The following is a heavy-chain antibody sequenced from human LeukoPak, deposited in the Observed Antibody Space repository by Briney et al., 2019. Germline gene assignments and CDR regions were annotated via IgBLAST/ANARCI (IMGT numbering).Heavy chain of an antibody. CDR2: MYNSGSI. D-gene: IGHD1-26*01. CDR1: GDFVSSYY. Sequence: LETLSLTCTVSGDFVSSYYWSWIRQPPGEGLEWIAYMYNSGSINYNPSLKSRVTMSVDTSKNQFSLKLSSVTAADTAVYYCVRDWEGFNFDIWGQGTMVTVSS. CDR3: VRDWEGFNFDI. J-gene: IGHJ3*02. V-gene: IGHV4-59*02.